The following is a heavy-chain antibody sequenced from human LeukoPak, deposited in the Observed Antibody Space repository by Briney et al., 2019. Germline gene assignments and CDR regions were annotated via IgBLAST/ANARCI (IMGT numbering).Heavy chain of an antibody. CDR1: GYTLTELS. J-gene: IGHJ4*02. Sequence: ASVKVSCKVSGYTLTELSMHWVRQAPGKGLEWMGGFDPEDGETIYAQKFQGRVTMTRDTSTSTAYMELRSLRSDDTAVYYCARPVPNYYDSSGYYSPPGYWGQGTLVTVCS. CDR2: FDPEDGET. D-gene: IGHD3-22*01. V-gene: IGHV1-24*01. CDR3: ARPVPNYYDSSGYYSPPGY.